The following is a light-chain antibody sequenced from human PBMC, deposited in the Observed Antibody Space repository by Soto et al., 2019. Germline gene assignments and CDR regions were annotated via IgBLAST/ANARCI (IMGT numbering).Light chain of an antibody. V-gene: IGKV1-5*01. Sequence: DIQMTQSPSTLSASVGDRVTITCPASQSFSTWLAWYQQKPGKAPNLLIYDASSLKSGVPSRFSGSGSGTEFTLTISSLQPDDFATYYCQQYTSYSPTFGQGTKVDIK. J-gene: IGKJ1*01. CDR2: DAS. CDR3: QQYTSYSPT. CDR1: QSFSTW.